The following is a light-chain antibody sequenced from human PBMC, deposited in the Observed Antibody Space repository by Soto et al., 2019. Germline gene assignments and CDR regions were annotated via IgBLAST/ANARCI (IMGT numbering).Light chain of an antibody. V-gene: IGLV4-60*03. CDR1: SGHNNHI. J-gene: IGLJ3*02. CDR3: ETWDSNTRV. Sequence: QLVLTQSSSASASLGSSVKLTCTLSSGHNNHIIAWHQQQPGKAPRFLMKLEGSGSYNKGSGVPDRFSGSSSGADRYLTISTLQSEDEADYYCETWDSNTRVFGGGTKVTVL. CDR2: LEGSGSY.